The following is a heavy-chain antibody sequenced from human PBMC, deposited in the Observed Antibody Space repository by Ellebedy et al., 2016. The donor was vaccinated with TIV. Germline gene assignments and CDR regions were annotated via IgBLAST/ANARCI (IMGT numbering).Heavy chain of an antibody. CDR3: ARDHVGTGRPAAFDY. Sequence: GGSLRLSCAASRFSFSGSWMDWVCQAPGRGLEWVANIKYDGSEIYYADSVRGRFTISRDNAKNSLYLQMNSLRVEDTAMYYCARDHVGTGRPAAFDYWGQGTLVTVSS. CDR2: IKYDGSEI. D-gene: IGHD6-6*01. CDR1: RFSFSGSW. J-gene: IGHJ4*02. V-gene: IGHV3-7*01.